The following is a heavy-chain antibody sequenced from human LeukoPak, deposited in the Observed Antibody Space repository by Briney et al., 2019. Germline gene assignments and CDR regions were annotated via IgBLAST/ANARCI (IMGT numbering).Heavy chain of an antibody. Sequence: VESLKISCKGSGYSFTSYWIGWVRQMPGKGLEWMGIIYPGDSDTRYSPSFQGQVTISADKSISTAYLQWSSLKASDTAMYYCARQGITMIVPFDYWGQGTLVTVSS. CDR2: IYPGDSDT. V-gene: IGHV5-51*01. CDR1: GYSFTSYW. J-gene: IGHJ4*02. D-gene: IGHD3-22*01. CDR3: ARQGITMIVPFDY.